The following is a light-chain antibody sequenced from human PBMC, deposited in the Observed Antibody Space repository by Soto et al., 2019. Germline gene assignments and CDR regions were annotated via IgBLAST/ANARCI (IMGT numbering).Light chain of an antibody. CDR3: QHFGSSPQVT. V-gene: IGKV3-20*01. CDR1: QSVLSNY. CDR2: GAS. J-gene: IGKJ3*01. Sequence: EVVLTQSPGTQSLFPGERATLSCRASQSVLSNYLAWYQQKPGQAPRLLIYGASRRATGIPDRFSGSGSGTDFTLTISRLEPEDFSVYYCQHFGSSPQVTFGPGTKVDVK.